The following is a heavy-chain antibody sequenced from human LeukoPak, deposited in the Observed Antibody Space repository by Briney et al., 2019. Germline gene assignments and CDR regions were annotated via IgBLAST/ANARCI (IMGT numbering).Heavy chain of an antibody. CDR3: ARALFNDDSRGLTY. CDR2: IWYVGSNK. V-gene: IGHV3-33*01. Sequence: GRSLRLSCAASGFTFSRYGMHWVRQAPGKGLEWVAHIWYVGSNKYYADSVKSRYTLSRDNSKNTLYVQMNSLRAEDTAVYYCARALFNDDSRGLTYWGQGALCTVSS. CDR1: GFTFSRYG. D-gene: IGHD3-22*01. J-gene: IGHJ4*02.